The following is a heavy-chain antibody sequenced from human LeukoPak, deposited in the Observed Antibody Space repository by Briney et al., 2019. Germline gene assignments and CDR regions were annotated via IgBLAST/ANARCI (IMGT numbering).Heavy chain of an antibody. Sequence: PRGSLRLSCAASGFTLSSYLMRWVPPAPGERLVWVSHINGEESITDYADSVRSRFTISRDKAQNTLYLQMNNLRAEDTAVYYCVRVRVIEDRCHWKFDLWGRGTLVTVSS. CDR1: GFTLSSYL. J-gene: IGHJ2*01. CDR2: INGEESIT. D-gene: IGHD2-15*01. CDR3: VRVRVIEDRCHWKFDL. V-gene: IGHV3-74*01.